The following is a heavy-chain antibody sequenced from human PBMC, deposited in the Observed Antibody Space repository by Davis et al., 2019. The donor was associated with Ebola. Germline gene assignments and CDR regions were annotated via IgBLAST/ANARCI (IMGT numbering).Heavy chain of an antibody. CDR3: ARDLVVVVAANWFDP. CDR2: ISAYNGNT. Sequence: ASVKVSCKASGGTFSSYAISWVRQAPGQGLEWMGWISAYNGNTNYAQKLQGRVTMTTDTSTSTAYMELRSLRSDDTAVYYCARDLVVVVAANWFDPWGQGTLVTVSS. V-gene: IGHV1-18*01. J-gene: IGHJ5*02. D-gene: IGHD2-15*01. CDR1: GGTFSSYA.